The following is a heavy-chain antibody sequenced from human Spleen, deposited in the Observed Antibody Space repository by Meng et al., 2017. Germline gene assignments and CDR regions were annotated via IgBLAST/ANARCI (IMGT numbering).Heavy chain of an antibody. D-gene: IGHD4-17*01. CDR1: GGSITGGGYY. CDR3: ARLLDYGDSRVFKY. V-gene: IGHV4-31*03. J-gene: IGHJ4*02. Sequence: SETLSLTCTVSGGSITGGGYYWSWIRQHPGKGLQWVGYIYYTGTTYYNPSLKSRLTMSVDTSKNQFSLNLTSVTVSDTAVYYCARLLDYGDSRVFKYWGQGTLVTVSS. CDR2: IYYTGTT.